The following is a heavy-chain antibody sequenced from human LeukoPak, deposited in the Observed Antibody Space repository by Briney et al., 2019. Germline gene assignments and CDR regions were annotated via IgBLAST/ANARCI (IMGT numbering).Heavy chain of an antibody. CDR3: ARYPVQTAPDAFDI. J-gene: IGHJ3*02. Sequence: SRTLSLTCTVSGGSISSGGYYWSWIRQHPGKGLEWIGYIYYSGSTYYNPSLKSRVTISVDTSKNQFSLKLSSVTAADTAVYYCARYPVQTAPDAFDIWGQGTMVTVSS. D-gene: IGHD4-17*01. CDR2: IYYSGST. V-gene: IGHV4-31*03. CDR1: GGSISSGGYY.